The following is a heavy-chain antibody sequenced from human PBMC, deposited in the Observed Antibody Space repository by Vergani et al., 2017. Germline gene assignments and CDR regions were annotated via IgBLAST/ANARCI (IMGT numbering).Heavy chain of an antibody. D-gene: IGHD6-19*01. V-gene: IGHV3-48*03. CDR1: GFTFSSYE. CDR3: ARARLIAVAGTHDAFDI. J-gene: IGHJ3*02. Sequence: EVQLVESGGGLVQPGGSLRLSCAASGFTFSSYEMNWVRQAPGKGLEWVSYISSSGSTIYYADSVKGRFTISRDNAKNSLYLQMNSLRAEDTAVYYCARARLIAVAGTHDAFDIWGQGTMVTVSS. CDR2: ISSSGSTI.